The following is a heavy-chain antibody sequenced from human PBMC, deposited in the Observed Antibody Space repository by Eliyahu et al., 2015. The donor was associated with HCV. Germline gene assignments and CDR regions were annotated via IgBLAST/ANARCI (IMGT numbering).Heavy chain of an antibody. J-gene: IGHJ4*02. D-gene: IGHD3-9*01. V-gene: IGHV1-69*01. CDR1: GGTFGTYI. CDR2: IIPIFGSP. CDR3: AKDQGDYDISTWAGRRGLEAAPFYFDS. Sequence: QVQLVQSGAEVKKPGSSVKVSCKASGGTFGTYIITWVRQAPGQGLEWLGGIIPIFGSPNYAQNFQGRVTITADESTTTAYMDLSSLRPDDTAVYYCAKDQGDYDISTWAGRRGLEAAPFYFDSWGQGTLVTVSS.